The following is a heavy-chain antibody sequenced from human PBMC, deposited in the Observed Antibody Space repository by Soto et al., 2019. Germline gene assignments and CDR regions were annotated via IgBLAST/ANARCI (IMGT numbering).Heavy chain of an antibody. D-gene: IGHD3-10*01. CDR3: ARARYYHCFFDQ. CDR2: SYNSGSS. CDR1: GASINRAGHS. V-gene: IGHV4-30-2*06. Sequence: TLSLTCTVSGASINRAGHSWGWVRQSPGKGLEWIGYSYNSGSSYYNPSLQSRVTISVDRSKAQFYLTLTFVIAADTAVYFFARARYYHCFFDQWGLRTPGTVAS. J-gene: IGHJ4*01.